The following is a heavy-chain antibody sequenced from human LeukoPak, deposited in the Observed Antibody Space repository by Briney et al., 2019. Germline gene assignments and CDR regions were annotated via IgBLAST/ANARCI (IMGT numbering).Heavy chain of an antibody. D-gene: IGHD5-24*01. CDR1: GFTFSNYG. J-gene: IGHJ4*02. CDR3: ARDKDGYNMEYYFDY. V-gene: IGHV3-33*01. CDR2: IRYDGNKK. Sequence: RPGGSLRLSCAASGFTFSNYGMHWVRQAPGKGLEWVAVIRYDGNKKYYAESVKGRFTIARDNSKNTLYLQMNSLRAEDTAVYYCARDKDGYNMEYYFDYWGQGTLVTVSS.